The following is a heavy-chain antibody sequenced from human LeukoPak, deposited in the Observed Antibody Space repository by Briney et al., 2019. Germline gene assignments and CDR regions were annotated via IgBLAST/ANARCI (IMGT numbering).Heavy chain of an antibody. CDR2: IIPIFGTA. CDR1: GGTFSSYA. V-gene: IGHV1-69*01. CDR3: ARDRCSSTGCYPMRDAFDI. Sequence: SVKVSCKASGGTFSSYAISWVRQAPGQGLEWMGGIIPIFGTANYAQKFQGRATITADESTSTAYMELSSLRSEDTAVYYCARDRCSSTGCYPMRDAFDIWGQGTMVTVSS. D-gene: IGHD2-2*01. J-gene: IGHJ3*02.